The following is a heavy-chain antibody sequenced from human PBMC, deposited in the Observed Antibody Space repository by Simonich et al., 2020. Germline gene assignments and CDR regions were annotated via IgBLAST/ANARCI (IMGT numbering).Heavy chain of an antibody. Sequence: QVQLVQSGAEVKKPGASVKVSCKASGYTFTGYYMHWARQAPGQGLGWMGWINPSSGGTNYAQKFQGRVTMTRDTAISTAYMELSRLRSDDTAVYYCARDPVVPAAIRNAFDIWGQGTMVTVSS. J-gene: IGHJ3*02. CDR3: ARDPVVPAAIRNAFDI. CDR2: INPSSGGT. CDR1: GYTFTGYY. V-gene: IGHV1-2*02. D-gene: IGHD2-2*01.